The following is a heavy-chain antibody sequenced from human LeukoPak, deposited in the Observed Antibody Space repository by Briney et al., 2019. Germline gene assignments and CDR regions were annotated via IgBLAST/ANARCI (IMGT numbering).Heavy chain of an antibody. V-gene: IGHV3-9*03. Sequence: GGSLRLSCAASGFTFDDYAMHWVRQAPGQGLEWVSGISWNSGTIGYAGSVQGRFTISRDNAKNSLYLQMNSLRAEDMALYYCATGRGLSYDYGVDYWGQGTLVTVSS. CDR2: ISWNSGTI. J-gene: IGHJ4*02. CDR3: ATGRGLSYDYGVDY. CDR1: GFTFDDYA. D-gene: IGHD4-17*01.